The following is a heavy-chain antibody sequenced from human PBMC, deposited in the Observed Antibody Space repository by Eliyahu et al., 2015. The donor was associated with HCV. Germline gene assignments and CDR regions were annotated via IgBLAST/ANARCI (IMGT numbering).Heavy chain of an antibody. CDR3: ARGGDCSSTSCYTKYFQH. Sequence: EVKKPGSSVKVSCMASGGTFSSYAISWVRQAPGQGLEWMGRIIPILGIANYAQKFQGRVTITADKSTSTAYMELSSLRSEDTAVYYCARGGDCSSTSCYTKYFQHWGQGTLVTVSS. V-gene: IGHV1-69*04. D-gene: IGHD2-2*02. CDR2: IIPILGIA. CDR1: GGTFSSYA. J-gene: IGHJ1*01.